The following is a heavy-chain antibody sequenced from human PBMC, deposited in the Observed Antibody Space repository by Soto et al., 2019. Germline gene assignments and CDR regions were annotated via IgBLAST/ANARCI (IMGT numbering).Heavy chain of an antibody. Sequence: GSLRLSCTVSGGSISSYYWSWIRQPPGKGLEWIGYIYYSGSTNYNPSLKSRVTISVDTSKNQFSLKLSSVTAADTAVYYCARAPPAGYYSSSSYMDVGGKGPRVTVP. CDR3: ARAPPAGYYSSSSYMDV. V-gene: IGHV4-59*01. CDR2: IYYSGST. J-gene: IGHJ6*03. CDR1: GGSISSYY. D-gene: IGHD3-10*01.